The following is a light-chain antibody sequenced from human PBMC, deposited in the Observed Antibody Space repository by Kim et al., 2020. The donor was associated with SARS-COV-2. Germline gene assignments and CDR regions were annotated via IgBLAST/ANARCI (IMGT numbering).Light chain of an antibody. CDR2: YDN. CDR1: NIGSKS. V-gene: IGLV3-21*04. CDR3: QVWDSSSDVI. J-gene: IGLJ2*01. Sequence: SYELTQPPSVSVAPGETATIPCGKDNIGSKSVHWYQQKPGQAPMLVISYDNDRPSGIPVRFSGSNFGNTATLTIGRVEAGDEADYYCQVWDSSSDVIFGGGTQLTVL.